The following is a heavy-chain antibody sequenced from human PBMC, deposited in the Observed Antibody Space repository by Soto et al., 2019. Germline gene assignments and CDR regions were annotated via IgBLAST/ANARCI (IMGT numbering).Heavy chain of an antibody. CDR1: GGSISSSSYY. V-gene: IGHV4-39*01. Sequence: TLALTCTFSGGSISSSSYYWGWIRQPPGKGLEWIGSIYYSGSTYYNPSLKSRVTISVDTSKNQFSLKLSSVTAADTAVYYCARLLLRANFDYWGQGALVTVSS. CDR3: ARLLLRANFDY. CDR2: IYYSGST. J-gene: IGHJ4*02.